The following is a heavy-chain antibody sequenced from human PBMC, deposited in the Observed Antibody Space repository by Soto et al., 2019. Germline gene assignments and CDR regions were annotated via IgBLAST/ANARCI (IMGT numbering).Heavy chain of an antibody. Sequence: SETLSLICAVYGGSFSGYYWSWIRQPPGKGLEWIGEINHSGSTNYNPSLKSRVTISVDTSKNQFSLKLSSVTAADTAVYYCATASNWFDPWGQGTLVTVSS. CDR1: GGSFSGYY. CDR2: INHSGST. V-gene: IGHV4-34*01. D-gene: IGHD2-15*01. CDR3: ATASNWFDP. J-gene: IGHJ5*02.